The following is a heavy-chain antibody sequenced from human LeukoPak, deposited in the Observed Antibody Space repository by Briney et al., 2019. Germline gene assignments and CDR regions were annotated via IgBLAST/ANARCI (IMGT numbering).Heavy chain of an antibody. Sequence: ASVTVSCKASGYTLTGYYMHWVRQAPGQGLEWMGWINPNSGGTNYAQKFQGWVTMTRDTSISTAYMELSRLRSDDTAVYYCARGAALFDIVVVPAAIPFDYWGQGTLVTVSS. D-gene: IGHD2-2*01. CDR2: INPNSGGT. CDR3: ARGAALFDIVVVPAAIPFDY. J-gene: IGHJ4*02. CDR1: GYTLTGYY. V-gene: IGHV1-2*04.